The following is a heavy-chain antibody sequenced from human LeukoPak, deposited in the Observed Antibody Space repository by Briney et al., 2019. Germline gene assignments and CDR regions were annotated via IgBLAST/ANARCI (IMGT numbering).Heavy chain of an antibody. CDR3: ARVVTIFGVVPDY. J-gene: IGHJ4*02. CDR2: IYYSGST. CDR1: GGSISSGDYY. D-gene: IGHD3-3*01. Sequence: SQTLSLTCTVSGGSISSGDYYWGLIRHPPGKGLEWIGYIYYSGSTYYNPSLKSRVTISVDTSKNQFSLKLSSVTAADTAVYYCARVVTIFGVVPDYWGQGSLVTVSS. V-gene: IGHV4-30-4*08.